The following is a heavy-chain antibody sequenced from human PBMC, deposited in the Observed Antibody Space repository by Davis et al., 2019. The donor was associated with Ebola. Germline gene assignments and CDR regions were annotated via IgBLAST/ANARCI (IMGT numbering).Heavy chain of an antibody. CDR3: ARAADNQYDTSGYYRTYFDH. Sequence: PSETLSLTCAVSGGSVSSGIYSWSWIRQPPGKGLEWIGCIFQSGSTYYNPSLKSRVTMSLDRSKNQLSLKLRSVTAADTAMYFCARAADNQYDTSGYYRTYFDHWGQGTLVTVSS. CDR2: IFQSGST. D-gene: IGHD3-22*01. J-gene: IGHJ4*02. V-gene: IGHV4-30-2*01. CDR1: GGSVSSGIYS.